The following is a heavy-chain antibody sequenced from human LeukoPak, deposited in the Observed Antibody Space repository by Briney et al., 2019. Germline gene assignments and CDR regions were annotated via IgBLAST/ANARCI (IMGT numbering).Heavy chain of an antibody. CDR1: GYSFSSYW. CDR2: IYPRDSRT. CDR3: ARHLSDITSSPTY. V-gene: IGHV5-51*01. J-gene: IGHJ4*02. Sequence: KGGESLKISCKGSGYSFSSYWIAWVRQMPGKGLEWMGVIYPRDSRTTYSPSFHDQVTISADKSISTAYLQWTSLKASDTAMYYCARHLSDITSSPTYWGPGTLVTVSS. D-gene: IGHD2-2*01.